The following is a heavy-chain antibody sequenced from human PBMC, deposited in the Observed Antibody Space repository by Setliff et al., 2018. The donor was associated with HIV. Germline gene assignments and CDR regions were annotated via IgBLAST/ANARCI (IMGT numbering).Heavy chain of an antibody. Sequence: GGSLRLSCAASGFTFSTYHMSWVRQAPGKGLEWVAKITQDGSDKHYVDSVKGRFTISRDNAKNSLYLQMNSLRAEDTAVYYCARDPGSSSFDYWGQGTPVTVSS. CDR2: ITQDGSDK. CDR1: GFTFSTYH. V-gene: IGHV3-7*03. D-gene: IGHD6-19*01. J-gene: IGHJ4*02. CDR3: ARDPGSSSFDY.